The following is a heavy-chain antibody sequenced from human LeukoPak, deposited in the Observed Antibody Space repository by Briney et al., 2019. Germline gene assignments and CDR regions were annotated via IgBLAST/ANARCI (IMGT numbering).Heavy chain of an antibody. J-gene: IGHJ4*02. V-gene: IGHV3-23*01. D-gene: IGHD3-10*01. CDR3: AKESDYYGSGSHTLFDY. CDR1: GFTVSSNY. Sequence: GGSLRLSCAASGFTVSSNYMSWVRQAPGKGLEWVSAISGSGGSTYYADSVKGRFTISRDNSKNTLYLQMNSLRAEDTAVYYCAKESDYYGSGSHTLFDYWGQGTLVTVSS. CDR2: ISGSGGST.